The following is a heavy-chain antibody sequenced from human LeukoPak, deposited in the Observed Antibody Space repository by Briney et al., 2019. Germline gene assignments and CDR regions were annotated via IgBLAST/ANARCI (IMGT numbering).Heavy chain of an antibody. CDR3: ARSRGFGELLPFDH. CDR1: GFTFSSYW. V-gene: IGHV3-23*01. J-gene: IGHJ4*02. CDR2: TSGSGASA. D-gene: IGHD3-10*01. Sequence: GGSLRLSCAASGFTFSSYWMSWVRQAPGKGLEWVSGTSGSGASAYYADSVKGRFTISRDNPRSTVYLQLNSLTAEDTAIYYCARSRGFGELLPFDHWGQGALVTVSS.